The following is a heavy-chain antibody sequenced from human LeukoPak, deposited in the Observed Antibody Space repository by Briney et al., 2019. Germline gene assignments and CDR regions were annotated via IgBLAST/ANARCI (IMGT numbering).Heavy chain of an antibody. D-gene: IGHD5-12*01. J-gene: IGHJ4*02. CDR2: ISSSSSYI. CDR3: AREGPIVATPLDY. V-gene: IGHV3-21*01. CDR1: GFTFSSYS. Sequence: PGGSLRLSCAASGFTFSSYSMNWVRQAPGKGLEWVSSISSSSSYIYYADSVKGRFTISRDNAKNSLYLQMNSLRAEDTAVYYCAREGPIVATPLDYWGQGTLVTVSS.